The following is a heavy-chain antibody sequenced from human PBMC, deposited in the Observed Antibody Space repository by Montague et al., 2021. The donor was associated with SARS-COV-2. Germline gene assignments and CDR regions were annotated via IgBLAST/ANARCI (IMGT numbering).Heavy chain of an antibody. D-gene: IGHD2-21*02. CDR1: GFAFSRYE. CDR3: ASEVAGLHGDGIDY. J-gene: IGHJ4*02. CDR2: ISSSGGSI. Sequence: SLRLSCAASGFAFSRYETNWVRQAPGKGLEWISYISSSGGSIHYTDFMKGRFTISRDNARNSLYLHMNSLRVEDTAVYYCASEVAGLHGDGIDYWGQGTLVTVSS. V-gene: IGHV3-48*03.